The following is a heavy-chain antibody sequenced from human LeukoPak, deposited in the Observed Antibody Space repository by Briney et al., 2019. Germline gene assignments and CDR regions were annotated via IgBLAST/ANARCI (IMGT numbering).Heavy chain of an antibody. Sequence: PSETLSLTCTVSGGSISSGDYYWSWIRQPPGKGLEWIGYIYYSGSTNYNPSLKSRVTISVDTSENQFSLKLSSVTAADTAVYYCARCGYCSGGSCYYYYGMDVWGQGTTVTVSS. J-gene: IGHJ6*02. CDR1: GGSISSGDYY. V-gene: IGHV4-61*08. CDR3: ARCGYCSGGSCYYYYGMDV. CDR2: IYYSGST. D-gene: IGHD2-15*01.